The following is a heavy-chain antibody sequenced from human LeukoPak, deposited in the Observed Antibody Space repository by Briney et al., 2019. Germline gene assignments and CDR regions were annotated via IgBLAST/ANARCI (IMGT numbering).Heavy chain of an antibody. CDR3: ARSVVPAAISIPERYYYYYMDV. CDR2: IYHSGST. CDR1: GGSISSGGYY. Sequence: SETLSLTCTVSGGSISSGGYYWSWIRQPPGKGLEWIGYIYHSGSTYYNPSLKSRVTISVDRSKNQFSLKLSSVTAADTAVYYCARSVVPAAISIPERYYYYYMDVWGKGTTVTVSS. V-gene: IGHV4-30-2*02. D-gene: IGHD2-2*01. J-gene: IGHJ6*03.